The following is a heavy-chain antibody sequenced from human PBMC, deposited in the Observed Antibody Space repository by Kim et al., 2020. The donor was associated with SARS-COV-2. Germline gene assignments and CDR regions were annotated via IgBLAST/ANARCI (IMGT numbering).Heavy chain of an antibody. V-gene: IGHV3-64*01. CDR3: AREGSWLDY. CDR2: ISSNGGST. Sequence: GGSLRLSCAASGFTFSNYPMHWVRQAPGKGLEYASAISSNGGSTFYANSVKGRFTISRDNSKNTLYLQMGSLRAEDMAVYYCAREGSWLDYWGQGILVTVSS. J-gene: IGHJ4*02. D-gene: IGHD6-19*01. CDR1: GFTFSNYP.